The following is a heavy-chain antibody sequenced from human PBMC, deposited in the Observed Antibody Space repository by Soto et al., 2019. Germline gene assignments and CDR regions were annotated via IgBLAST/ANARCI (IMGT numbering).Heavy chain of an antibody. D-gene: IGHD3-10*01. V-gene: IGHV1-69*02. J-gene: IGHJ4*02. CDR1: GDTFNFYS. Sequence: QVQLVQSGADVQRPGSSVRVSCKASGDTFNFYSINWVRQAPGLGLQWMGRINPILSMSNYAPRLQGRVTMTADKSTSTAYMELSSLRSEDMAMYYCATSYGSGYRAFDSWGQGALVTVSS. CDR2: INPILSMS. CDR3: ATSYGSGYRAFDS.